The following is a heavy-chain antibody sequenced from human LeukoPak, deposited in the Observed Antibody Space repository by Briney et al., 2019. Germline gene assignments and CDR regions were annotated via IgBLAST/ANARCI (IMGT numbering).Heavy chain of an antibody. CDR1: GYTFSGFY. Sequence: GASVRLSCKASGYTFSGFYINWVRQAPGQGLEWMGGINPKSGDTHYADDFLGRVTMTRDTSNSTAYMELSRLTSDDTAVYYCARDGRLRNGYDNFYIWGKGTLSPSLQ. J-gene: IGHJ4*02. CDR2: INPKSGDT. D-gene: IGHD5-18*01. V-gene: IGHV1-2*02. CDR3: ARDGRLRNGYDNFYI.